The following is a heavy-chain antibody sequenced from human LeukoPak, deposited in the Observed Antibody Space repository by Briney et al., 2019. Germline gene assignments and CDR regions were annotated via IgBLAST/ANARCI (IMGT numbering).Heavy chain of an antibody. V-gene: IGHV3-9*01. Sequence: GRSLRLSCAASGFTFDNYAMHWVRQAPGKGLEWVSSISWNSGTIAYADSVKGRFTISRDNAKNSLYLQMNSLKAEDTALYYCTKCFNPLERYYYGLDVWGRGTTVTVSS. CDR3: TKCFNPLERYYYGLDV. CDR1: GFTFDNYA. CDR2: ISWNSGTI. J-gene: IGHJ6*02. D-gene: IGHD1-14*01.